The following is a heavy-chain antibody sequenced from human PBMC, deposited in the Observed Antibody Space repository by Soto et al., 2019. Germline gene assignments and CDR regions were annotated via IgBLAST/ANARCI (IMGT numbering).Heavy chain of an antibody. CDR3: ASSFGVGVDWFDP. J-gene: IGHJ5*02. Sequence: SETLSLTCTVSGGSISSYYWSWIRQPPGKGLEWIGYIYYSGSTNYNPSLKSRVTISVDTSKNQFSLKLSSVTAADTAVYYCASSFGVGVDWFDPWGQGTLVTVSS. CDR1: GGSISSYY. V-gene: IGHV4-59*01. D-gene: IGHD3-10*01. CDR2: IYYSGST.